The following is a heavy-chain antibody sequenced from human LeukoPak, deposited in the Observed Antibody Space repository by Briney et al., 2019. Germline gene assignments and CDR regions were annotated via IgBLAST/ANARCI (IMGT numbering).Heavy chain of an antibody. Sequence: GGSLRLSCAASGFTFSNYAMSWVRQAPGKGLEWVSVISRSGGDTYYADSVKGRFTISRDNSENTLFLQMNSLRAEDTAVYYCARGVTMIVVVIHDWYLDLWGRGTLVTVSS. D-gene: IGHD3-22*01. V-gene: IGHV3-23*01. CDR1: GFTFSNYA. CDR2: ISRSGGDT. CDR3: ARGVTMIVVVIHDWYLDL. J-gene: IGHJ2*01.